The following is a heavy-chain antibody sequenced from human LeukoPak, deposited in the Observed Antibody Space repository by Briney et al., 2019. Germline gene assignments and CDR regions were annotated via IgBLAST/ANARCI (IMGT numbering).Heavy chain of an antibody. CDR3: AGRGWLLPHDAFDI. V-gene: IGHV3-53*01. J-gene: IGHJ3*02. CDR1: GFTVSSNY. Sequence: PGGSLRLSCAASGFTVSSNYMSWVRQAPGKGLEWVSVIYSGGSTYYADSVKGRFTISRDNSKTTLYLQMNSLRAEDTAVYYCAGRGWLLPHDAFDIWGQGTMVTVSS. CDR2: IYSGGST. D-gene: IGHD3-22*01.